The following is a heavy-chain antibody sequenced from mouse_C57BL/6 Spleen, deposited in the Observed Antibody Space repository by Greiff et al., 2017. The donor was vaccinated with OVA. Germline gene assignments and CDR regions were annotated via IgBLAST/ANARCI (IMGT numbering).Heavy chain of an antibody. Sequence: QQSCKASGYTFTSYWMQWVKQRPGQGLEWIGEIDPSDSYTNYNQKFKGKATLTVDTSSSTAYMQLSSLTSEDSAVYYCARRTSWDFDYWGQGTTLTVSS. CDR1: GYTFTSYW. J-gene: IGHJ2*01. CDR3: ARRTSWDFDY. CDR2: IDPSDSYT. D-gene: IGHD4-1*01. V-gene: IGHV1-50*01.